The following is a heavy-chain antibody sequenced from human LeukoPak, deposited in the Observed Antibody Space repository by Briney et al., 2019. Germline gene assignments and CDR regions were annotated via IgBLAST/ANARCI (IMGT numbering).Heavy chain of an antibody. CDR1: GDSVSSNSAA. V-gene: IGHV6-1*01. D-gene: IGHD1-7*01. CDR2: TYYRSKWLH. J-gene: IGHJ4*02. CDR3: ARNYSPDFDY. Sequence: SQTLSLTCAISGDSVSSNSAAWNWIRQSPSRGLEWLGRTYYRSKWLHDYAISVKSRITINPDTSKNQFSLQLNSVTPEDTTVYYCARNYSPDFDYWGQGTQVSVSS.